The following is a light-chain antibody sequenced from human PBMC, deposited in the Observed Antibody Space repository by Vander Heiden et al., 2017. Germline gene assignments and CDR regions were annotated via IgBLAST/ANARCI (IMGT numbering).Light chain of an antibody. J-gene: IGKJ2*01. CDR3: RQYDNRYYT. CDR2: GAS. CDR1: KSVSSD. V-gene: IGKV3-15*01. Sequence: IVMTQSPATLSVSPGERSTLPCRARKSVSSDLAWYQPNPGKAPRTLIYGASTRATGIPARMCGGGSGAKDSPTISSRQSEDDAVNYCRQYDNRYYTFGQGTKVEIK.